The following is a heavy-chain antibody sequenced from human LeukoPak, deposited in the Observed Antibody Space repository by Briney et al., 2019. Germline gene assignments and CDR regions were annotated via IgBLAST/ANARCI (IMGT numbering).Heavy chain of an antibody. CDR1: GGTFSSYA. CDR2: IIPILGIA. CDR3: AREVLGMTDYYYYGMDV. D-gene: IGHD3-16*01. V-gene: IGHV1-69*04. J-gene: IGHJ6*02. Sequence: ASVKVSCKASGGTFSSYAISWVRQAPGQGLEWVGRIIPILGIANYAQKFQGRVTITADKSTSTAYMELSSLRSEDTAVYYCAREVLGMTDYYYYGMDVWGQGTTVTVSS.